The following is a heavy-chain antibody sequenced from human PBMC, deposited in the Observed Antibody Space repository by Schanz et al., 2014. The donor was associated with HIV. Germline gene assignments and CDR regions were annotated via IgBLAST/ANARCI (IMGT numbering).Heavy chain of an antibody. V-gene: IGHV3-13*01. J-gene: IGHJ2*01. Sequence: EVQLVESGGGLVQPGGSLRLSCAASGFTFSSYDMHWFRQGRGKGLEWVSTIYTTGDTYYQASVEGRFTISRENAKNSLYRQMNSLRAGDTAVYYCARVKYCSGTSCPWSWYFDLWGRGTLVTVSS. CDR2: IYTTGDT. D-gene: IGHD2-2*01. CDR1: GFTFSSYD. CDR3: ARVKYCSGTSCPWSWYFDL.